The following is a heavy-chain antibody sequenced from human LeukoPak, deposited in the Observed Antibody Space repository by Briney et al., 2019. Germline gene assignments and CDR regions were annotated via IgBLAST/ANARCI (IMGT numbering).Heavy chain of an antibody. CDR3: AKDHTRYGGNYPHFDY. Sequence: GGSLRLSCAASGFTFDDYTMRWVRQAPGKGLEWVSLISWDGGSTYYADSVKGRFTISRDNSKNSLYLQMNSLRTEDTALYYCAKDHTRYGGNYPHFDYWGQGTLVTVSS. CDR1: GFTFDDYT. CDR2: ISWDGGST. D-gene: IGHD4-23*01. V-gene: IGHV3-43*01. J-gene: IGHJ4*02.